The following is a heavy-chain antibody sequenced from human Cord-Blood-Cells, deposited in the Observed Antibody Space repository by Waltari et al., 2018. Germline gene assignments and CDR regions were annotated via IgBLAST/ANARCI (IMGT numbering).Heavy chain of an antibody. CDR2: IYYSGST. J-gene: IGHJ3*02. Sequence: QVQLQESGPGLVKHSETLSLTCTVPGGSISSYYWSWIRKPPGKGLEWIGYIYYSGSTNYNPSLKSRVTISVDTSKNQFSLKLSSVTAADTAVYYCATTSQYGSGSYFAFDIWGQGTMVTVSS. D-gene: IGHD3-10*01. CDR3: ATTSQYGSGSYFAFDI. V-gene: IGHV4-59*01. CDR1: GGSISSYY.